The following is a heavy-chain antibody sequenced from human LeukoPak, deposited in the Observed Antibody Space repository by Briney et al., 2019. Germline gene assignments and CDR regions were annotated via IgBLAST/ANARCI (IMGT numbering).Heavy chain of an antibody. J-gene: IGHJ4*02. D-gene: IGHD5-12*01. V-gene: IGHV3-21*01. Sequence: PGGSLRLSCAASGFTFSSYAMSWVRQAPGKGLEWVSSISSSSSYIYYADSVKGRFTISRDNAKNSLYLQMNSLRAEDTAVYYCARGVVATGRDYWGQGTLVTVSS. CDR1: GFTFSSYA. CDR3: ARGVVATGRDY. CDR2: ISSSSSYI.